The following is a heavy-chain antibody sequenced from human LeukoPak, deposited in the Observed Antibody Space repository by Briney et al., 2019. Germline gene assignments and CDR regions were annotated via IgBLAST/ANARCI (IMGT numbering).Heavy chain of an antibody. D-gene: IGHD3-10*01. Sequence: PSETLSLTCTVSGGSISSYYWAWIRQSPGKGLEWIGYIYYSGSTNYNPSLKSRVTISVDTSKNQFSLRLNSVAAADTAMYYCARSFGSGSYLPQYFLDYWGQGTLVTVSS. J-gene: IGHJ4*02. CDR1: GGSISSYY. CDR3: ARSFGSGSYLPQYFLDY. V-gene: IGHV4-59*01. CDR2: IYYSGST.